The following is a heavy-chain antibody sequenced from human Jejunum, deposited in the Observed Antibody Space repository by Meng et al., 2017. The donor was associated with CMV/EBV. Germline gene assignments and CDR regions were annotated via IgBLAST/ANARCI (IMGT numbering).Heavy chain of an antibody. V-gene: IGHV4-4*07. Sequence: GEWQESRHWLLRLRETLSPTCGFSGGYLTNYDWIETRQAGGKGLEWIGRIYTSGRAIYPPSLVSRVAISEDTSKNQFSLMLTSVTAADTAVYYCARSGYYYDPTGYSPFDYWGQGALVTVSS. D-gene: IGHD3-22*01. CDR1: GGYLTNYD. CDR2: IYTSGRA. CDR3: ARSGYYYDPTGYSPFDY. J-gene: IGHJ4*02.